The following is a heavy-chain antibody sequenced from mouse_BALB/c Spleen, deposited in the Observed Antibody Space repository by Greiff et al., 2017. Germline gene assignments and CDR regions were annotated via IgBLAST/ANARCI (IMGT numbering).Heavy chain of an antibody. CDR1: GYTFTSYW. V-gene: IGHV1-87*01. Sequence: VQLQQSGAELARPGASVKLSCKASGYTFTSYWMQWVKQRPGQGLEWIGAIYPGDGDTRYTQKFKGKATLTADKSSSTAYMQLSSLASEDSAVYYCARSHLYYFDYWGQGTTLTVSS. J-gene: IGHJ2*01. CDR3: ARSHLYYFDY. CDR2: IYPGDGDT.